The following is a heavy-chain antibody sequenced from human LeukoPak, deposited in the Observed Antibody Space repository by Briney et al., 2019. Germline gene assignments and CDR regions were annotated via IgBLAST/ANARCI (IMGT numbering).Heavy chain of an antibody. CDR1: GYTFTSYD. V-gene: IGHV1-8*01. Sequence: ASVKVSCKASGYTFTSYDINWVRQATGQGLEWRGWMNPNSGNTGYAQKFQGRVTMTRNTSISTAYMELSSLRSEDTAVYYCARGYYDSSGYYYGWFDPWGQGTLVTVSS. CDR3: ARGYYDSSGYYYGWFDP. J-gene: IGHJ5*02. D-gene: IGHD3-22*01. CDR2: MNPNSGNT.